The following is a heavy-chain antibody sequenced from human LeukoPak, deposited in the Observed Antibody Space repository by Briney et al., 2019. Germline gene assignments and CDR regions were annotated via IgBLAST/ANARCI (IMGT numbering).Heavy chain of an antibody. D-gene: IGHD3-3*01. Sequence: PSETLSLTCAVSGYPISIGYYWGWIRQPPGKGLEWIGSVYHSGSTYYNPSLKSRVTLSMDTSKNQFSLKLNSATAADTAAYYCARDSITIFGVPGGWFDPWGQGTLVTVSS. V-gene: IGHV4-38-2*02. CDR1: GYPISIGYY. CDR2: VYHSGST. J-gene: IGHJ5*02. CDR3: ARDSITIFGVPGGWFDP.